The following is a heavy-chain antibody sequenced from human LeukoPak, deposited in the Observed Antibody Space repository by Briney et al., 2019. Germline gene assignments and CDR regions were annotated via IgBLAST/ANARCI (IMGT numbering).Heavy chain of an antibody. Sequence: PGGSLRLSCAASGFTFSSYAMSWVRQAPGKGLEWVAVILYDGSNKYFADSVKGRFTISRDNSKNTLYLQMNSLRAEDTAMYYCAKGWGIPIFGAVTNWGQGTLVTVSS. D-gene: IGHD3-3*01. CDR3: AKGWGIPIFGAVTN. CDR2: ILYDGSNK. CDR1: GFTFSSYA. V-gene: IGHV3-30*18. J-gene: IGHJ4*02.